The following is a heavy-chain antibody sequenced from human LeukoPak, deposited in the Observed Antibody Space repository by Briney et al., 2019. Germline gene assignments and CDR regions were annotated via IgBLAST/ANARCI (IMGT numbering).Heavy chain of an antibody. D-gene: IGHD3-10*01. J-gene: IGHJ5*02. Sequence: PGGSLRLSCAASGFTFSSYAMSWVRQAPGKGLEWVSAISGSGGGAYYADSVKGRFTISRDNSKNTLYLQMNSLRAEDTAVYYCAKASKARGVRNWFDPWGQGTLVTVSS. CDR2: ISGSGGGA. CDR1: GFTFSSYA. V-gene: IGHV3-23*01. CDR3: AKASKARGVRNWFDP.